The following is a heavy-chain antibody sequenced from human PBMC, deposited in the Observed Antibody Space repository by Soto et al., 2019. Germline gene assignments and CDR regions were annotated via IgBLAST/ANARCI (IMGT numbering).Heavy chain of an antibody. J-gene: IGHJ6*02. Sequence: GASVKVSCKASGYTFTSYGISWVRQAPGQGLEWMGWISAYNGNTNYAQKLQGRVTMTTDTSTSTAYMELRSLRSDDTAVYYCARDGPVTPTDYGMDVWGQGTTVTVSS. CDR2: ISAYNGNT. CDR1: GYTFTSYG. CDR3: ARDGPVTPTDYGMDV. D-gene: IGHD4-17*01. V-gene: IGHV1-18*01.